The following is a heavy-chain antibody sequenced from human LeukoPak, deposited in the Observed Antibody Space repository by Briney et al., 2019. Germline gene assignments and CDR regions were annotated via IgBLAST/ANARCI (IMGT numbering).Heavy chain of an antibody. CDR3: ARASGYSGYDWVYYFDY. Sequence: SETLSLTCTVSGGSISSGSYYWSRIRQPAGKGLEWIGRIYTSGSTNYNPSLKSRVTISVDTSKNQFSLKLSSVTAADTAVYYCARASGYSGYDWVYYFDYWGQGTLVTVSS. J-gene: IGHJ4*01. V-gene: IGHV4-61*02. CDR1: GGSISSGSYY. D-gene: IGHD5-12*01. CDR2: IYTSGST.